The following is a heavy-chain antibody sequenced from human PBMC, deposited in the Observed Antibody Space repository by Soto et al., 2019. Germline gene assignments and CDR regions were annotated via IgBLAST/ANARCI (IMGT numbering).Heavy chain of an antibody. CDR2: IYYSGST. CDR3: ARGRCGEFKYRAEYYFDY. Sequence: QVQLQESGPGLVKPSQTLSLTCTVSGGSISSGGYYWSWIRQHPGKGLEWIGYIYYSGSTYYNPSLKSRVTISVGTSKNQFSLKLSSVTAADTAVYYCARGRCGEFKYRAEYYFDYWGQGTLVTVSS. V-gene: IGHV4-31*03. CDR1: GGSISSGGYY. J-gene: IGHJ4*02. D-gene: IGHD3-10*01.